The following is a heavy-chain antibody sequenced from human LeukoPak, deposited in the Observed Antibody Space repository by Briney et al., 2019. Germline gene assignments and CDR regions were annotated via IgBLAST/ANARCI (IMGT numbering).Heavy chain of an antibody. CDR3: AREFSGLIDY. J-gene: IGHJ4*02. D-gene: IGHD5-12*01. CDR2: IMQGGSEQ. Sequence: GGSLSLSCAASGFTFSSHWMSWVRQAPGKGLEWVANIMQGGSEQYYVDSVKGRFTISRDNAKNSLYLQINRLRAEDTAIYYCAREFSGLIDYWGQGTLVTVSS. V-gene: IGHV3-7*01. CDR1: GFTFSSHW.